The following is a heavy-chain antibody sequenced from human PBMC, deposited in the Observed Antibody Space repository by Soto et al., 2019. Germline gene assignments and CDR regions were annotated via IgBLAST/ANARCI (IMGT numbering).Heavy chain of an antibody. CDR3: ARDCSITMVRGVID. Sequence: QVQLVQSGAEVKKPGSSVKVSCKASGGTFSSYTISWVRQAPGQGLEWMGRIIPILGIANYAQKFQGRVTINAAKSTSTAYMELSSLRSEDTAVYYCARDCSITMVRGVIDWGQGTLVTVSS. D-gene: IGHD3-10*01. V-gene: IGHV1-69*08. J-gene: IGHJ4*02. CDR2: IIPILGIA. CDR1: GGTFSSYT.